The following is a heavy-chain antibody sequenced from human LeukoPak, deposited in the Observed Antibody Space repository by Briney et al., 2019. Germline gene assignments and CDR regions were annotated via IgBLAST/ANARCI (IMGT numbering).Heavy chain of an antibody. Sequence: SETLSHTCTVSGGSISSYYWSWIRQPPGKGLEWIGYIYYSGSTNYNPPLKSRVTISVDTSKNQFSLKLSSVTAADTAVYYCAREGIAAAPYYYDSSGRGMDVWGQGTTVTVSS. CDR1: GGSISSYY. V-gene: IGHV4-59*01. CDR2: IYYSGST. CDR3: AREGIAAAPYYYDSSGRGMDV. D-gene: IGHD3-22*01. J-gene: IGHJ6*02.